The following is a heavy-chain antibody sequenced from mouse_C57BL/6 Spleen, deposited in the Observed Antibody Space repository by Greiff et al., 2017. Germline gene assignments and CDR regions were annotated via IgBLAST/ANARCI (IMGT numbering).Heavy chain of an antibody. CDR1: GFSLTSYG. D-gene: IGHD4-1*01. J-gene: IGHJ4*01. CDR2: IWRGGST. CDR3: AKLTGTSGYYAMDY. Sequence: VQLVESGPGLVQPSQSLSITCTVSGFSLTSYGVHWVRQSPGKGLEWLGVIWRGGSTDYNAAFMSRLSITKDNSKSQVFFKMNSLQADDTAIYYCAKLTGTSGYYAMDYWGQGTSVTVSS. V-gene: IGHV2-5*01.